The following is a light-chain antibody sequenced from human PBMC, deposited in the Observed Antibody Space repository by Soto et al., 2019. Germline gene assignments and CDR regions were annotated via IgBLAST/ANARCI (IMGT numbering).Light chain of an antibody. Sequence: IRMTQSTSTLSASVGDRVTITCRASQNTANWLAWYQQKPGKAPKLLIYDASSLESGVPSRFSGSGSGTEFTLTISSLQPDDFATYYCQHYNSYSEAFGQGTKVDIK. CDR2: DAS. CDR3: QHYNSYSEA. V-gene: IGKV1-5*01. CDR1: QNTANW. J-gene: IGKJ1*01.